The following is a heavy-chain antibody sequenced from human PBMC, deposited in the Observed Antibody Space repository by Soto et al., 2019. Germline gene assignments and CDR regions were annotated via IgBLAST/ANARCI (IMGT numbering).Heavy chain of an antibody. D-gene: IGHD2-8*02. V-gene: IGHV3-30-3*01. CDR1: GFTFSSYA. J-gene: IGHJ4*02. Sequence: QVQLVESGGGVVQPGRSLRLSCAASGFTFSSYAMHWVRQAPGKGLEWVAVISYDGSNKYYADSVKGRFTISRDNSKNTLYLQMNSLRAEDTAVYYCARDLVGGRPPGRDYWGQGTLVTVSS. CDR2: ISYDGSNK. CDR3: ARDLVGGRPPGRDY.